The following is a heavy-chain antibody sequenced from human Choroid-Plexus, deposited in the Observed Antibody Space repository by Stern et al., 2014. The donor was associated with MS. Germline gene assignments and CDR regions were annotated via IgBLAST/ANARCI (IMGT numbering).Heavy chain of an antibody. CDR3: AKDRQYLTYFFDH. V-gene: IGHV3-30*18. D-gene: IGHD2/OR15-2a*01. J-gene: IGHJ5*02. Sequence: QVQLVESGGGVVQPGRPLRLSCVASGFTFGSCAMHWVRQAPCKGLEWVAGVSYDGSNKYYADSVKGRFTISRENSQNTLYMQMSSLRPEDTAVYYCAKDRQYLTYFFDHWGQGSLVTVSS. CDR1: GFTFGSCA. CDR2: VSYDGSNK.